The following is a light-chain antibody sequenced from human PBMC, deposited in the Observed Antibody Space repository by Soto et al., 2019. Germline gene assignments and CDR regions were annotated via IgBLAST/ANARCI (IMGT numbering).Light chain of an antibody. CDR2: DAS. Sequence: EIVMTQSPATLSVSAGERATLSCRASQSVSSNLAWYQQKVGQAPRVLIYDASTTATGIPGRFSGSGSGTEFTLTISSLQSEDFAVYYCQQYNNWPETFGQGTKVEIK. J-gene: IGKJ1*01. V-gene: IGKV3-15*01. CDR1: QSVSSN. CDR3: QQYNNWPET.